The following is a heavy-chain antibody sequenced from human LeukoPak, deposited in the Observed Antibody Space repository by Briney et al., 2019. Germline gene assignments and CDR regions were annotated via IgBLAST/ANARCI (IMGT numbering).Heavy chain of an antibody. CDR3: ARQTRSGWSMEYNFDY. V-gene: IGHV5-10-1*01. CDR1: GYSFTSYW. Sequence: GESLRISCKGSGYSFTSYWISWVRQMPGKGLERMGRIDPSDSYTNYSPSFQGHVTFSADKSISTAYLQWTSLKASDTAMYYCARQTRSGWSMEYNFDYWGQGTLVTVSS. J-gene: IGHJ4*02. D-gene: IGHD6-19*01. CDR2: IDPSDSYT.